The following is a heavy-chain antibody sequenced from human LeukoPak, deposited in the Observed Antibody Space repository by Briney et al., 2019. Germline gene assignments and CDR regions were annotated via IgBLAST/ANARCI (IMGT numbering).Heavy chain of an antibody. J-gene: IGHJ4*02. Sequence: ASVTVSCKTSGYTFTSYYMHWVRRAPGQGLEWIGIINPSAGSTNYAQKFQGRLTMTRDTSTSTFFMELSSLRSEDTAVYYCARGIYYHSGLDYWGQGTLVTVSS. D-gene: IGHD3-10*01. V-gene: IGHV1-46*01. CDR1: GYTFTSYY. CDR3: ARGIYYHSGLDY. CDR2: INPSAGST.